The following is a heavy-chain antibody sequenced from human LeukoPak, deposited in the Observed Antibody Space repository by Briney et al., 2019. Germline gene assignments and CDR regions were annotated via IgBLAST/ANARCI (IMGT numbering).Heavy chain of an antibody. V-gene: IGHV1-2*02. J-gene: IGHJ5*02. CDR1: AYTFTDYY. CDR3: ARDSSGLLNWFDP. Sequence: ASVKVSCKASAYTFTDYYIHWVRQAPGQGLEWMGSIHPNSGDTNYAQKFQGRVTMTRDTSISTAYMELSRLSSDDTAVFYCARDSSGLLNWFDPWGQGTLVTVSS. CDR2: IHPNSGDT. D-gene: IGHD6-25*01.